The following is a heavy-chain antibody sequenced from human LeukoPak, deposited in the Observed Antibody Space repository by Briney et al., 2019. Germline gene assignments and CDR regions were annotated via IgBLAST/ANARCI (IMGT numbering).Heavy chain of an antibody. V-gene: IGHV3-23*01. D-gene: IGHD3-3*01. CDR2: ISGSAGST. Sequence: GGSLRLSCAASGFTFSSYAMSWVRQAPGKGLEWVSAISGSAGSTYYADSLKGRFTISRDNSKNTLYLQMNSLRAEDTAIYYCARDERLLSFLKWGQGTLVTVSS. J-gene: IGHJ4*02. CDR3: ARDERLLSFLK. CDR1: GFTFSSYA.